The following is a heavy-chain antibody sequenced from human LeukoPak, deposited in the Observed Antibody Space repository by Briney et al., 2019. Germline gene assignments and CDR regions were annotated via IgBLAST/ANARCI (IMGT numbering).Heavy chain of an antibody. CDR2: INPNSGGT. V-gene: IGHV1-2*02. CDR1: GYTVTGYY. J-gene: IGHJ4*02. CDR3: ARDPSGSYGQYYFDY. D-gene: IGHD1-26*01. Sequence: ASVKVSCKASGYTVTGYYMHWVRQAPGQGLECMGWINPNSGGTNYAQKFQGRVTMTRDTSISTAYMELSRLRSDDTAVYYCARDPSGSYGQYYFDYWGQGTLVTVSS.